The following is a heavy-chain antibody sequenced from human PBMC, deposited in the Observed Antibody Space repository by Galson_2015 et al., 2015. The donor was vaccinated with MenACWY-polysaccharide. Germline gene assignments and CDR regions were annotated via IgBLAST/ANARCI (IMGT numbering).Heavy chain of an antibody. D-gene: IGHD5-12*01. Sequence: SLRLSCAASGFTFSTYWMHWVRQAPGKGLVWVSRIKSDGSSTNYADSVKGRFTISRDNAKNTLYLQMNSLRAEDTALYYCARGYSGYDWGQGTPVTVSS. J-gene: IGHJ4*02. CDR3: ARGYSGYD. CDR2: IKSDGSST. V-gene: IGHV3-74*01. CDR1: GFTFSTYW.